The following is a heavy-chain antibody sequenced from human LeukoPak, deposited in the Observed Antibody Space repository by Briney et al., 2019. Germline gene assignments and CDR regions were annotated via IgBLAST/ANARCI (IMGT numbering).Heavy chain of an antibody. D-gene: IGHD3-3*01. CDR1: GFSFDDYA. J-gene: IGHJ5*02. CDR2: ISWNSGNI. CDR3: AEASVRFLELGWFDP. V-gene: IGHV3-9*01. Sequence: GGSLRLSCAASGFSFDDYAMHWVRQAPGKGLEWVSGISWNSGNIGYADSVKGRFTISRDNAKNSLYLQMNSLRAEDTALYYCAEASVRFLELGWFDPWGQGTLVTVSS.